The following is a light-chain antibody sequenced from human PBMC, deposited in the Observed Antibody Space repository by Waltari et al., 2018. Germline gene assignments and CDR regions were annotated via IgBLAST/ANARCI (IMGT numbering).Light chain of an antibody. V-gene: IGKV1D-12*01. CDR1: QDINIW. Sequence: DIQMTQSPSSVSASIGDRVTITCRASQDINIWLAWYQQKPGRAPQVLIFEATRLQSGVPSRFSCSGSGTEFTLTISSLQPEDFATYYCQQANSFPRTFGQGTRLEIK. CDR3: QQANSFPRT. J-gene: IGKJ5*01. CDR2: EAT.